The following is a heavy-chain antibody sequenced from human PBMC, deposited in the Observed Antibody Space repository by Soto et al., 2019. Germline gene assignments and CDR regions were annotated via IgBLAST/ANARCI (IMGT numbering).Heavy chain of an antibody. CDR3: ARDFWSGYYTPVYGMDV. V-gene: IGHV1-18*04. Sequence: ASVKASCKASGYTFTSYGISWVRQAPGQGLEWMGWISAYNGNTNYAQKLQGRVTMTTDTSTSTAYMELRSLRSDDTAVYYCARDFWSGYYTPVYGMDVWGQGTTVTVS. D-gene: IGHD3-3*01. CDR2: ISAYNGNT. CDR1: GYTFTSYG. J-gene: IGHJ6*02.